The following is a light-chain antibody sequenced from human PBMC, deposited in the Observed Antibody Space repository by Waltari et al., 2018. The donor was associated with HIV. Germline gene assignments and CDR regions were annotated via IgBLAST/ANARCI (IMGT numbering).Light chain of an antibody. J-gene: IGLJ2*01. Sequence: QSVLTQPPSVSAAPGQTVTISCSGSISNIGNNYVSWYQHLPGTAPQLLIYGDNKRYPGMPDRFSGSNSGNTATLTISRVEAGDEADYYCQVWDSSGDHPLFGGGTKLTVL. CDR3: QVWDSSGDHPL. V-gene: IGLV1-51*02. CDR1: ISNIGNNY. CDR2: GDN.